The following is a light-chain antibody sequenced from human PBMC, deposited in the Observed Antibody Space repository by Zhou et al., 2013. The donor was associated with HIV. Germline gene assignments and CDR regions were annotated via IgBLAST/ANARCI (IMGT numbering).Light chain of an antibody. CDR1: QGIRSD. CDR3: LQHNTYPWT. Sequence: DTQMTQSPSSLSASVGDRVTITCRASQGIRSDLVWYQQKPGKAPKRLIYGASSLQSGVPSRFSGSGSGTEFTLTVSSLQPEDFAVYYCLQHNTYPWTFGQ. J-gene: IGKJ1*01. V-gene: IGKV1-17*01. CDR2: GAS.